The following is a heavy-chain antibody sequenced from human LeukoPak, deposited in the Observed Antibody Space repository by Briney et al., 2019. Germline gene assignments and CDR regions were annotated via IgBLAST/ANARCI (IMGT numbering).Heavy chain of an antibody. CDR3: ARGEVTMVRGVIIAWFDP. CDR1: GGSISSGSYY. J-gene: IGHJ5*02. V-gene: IGHV4-61*02. D-gene: IGHD3-10*01. Sequence: PSQTLSLTCTVSGGSISSGSYYWSWIRQPAGKGLEWIGRIYTSGSTNYNPSLKSRVTISVDASKNQFSLKLSSVTAADTAVYYCARGEVTMVRGVIIAWFDPWGQGTVVTVSS. CDR2: IYTSGST.